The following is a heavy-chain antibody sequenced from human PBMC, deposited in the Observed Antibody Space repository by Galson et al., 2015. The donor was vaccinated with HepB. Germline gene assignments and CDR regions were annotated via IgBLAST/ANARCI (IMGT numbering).Heavy chain of an antibody. D-gene: IGHD2-2*01. V-gene: IGHV3-15*01. CDR1: GFPFSNAW. CDR2: IKSKTDGGTT. CDR3: TTDRMVIGYCSTTSCNAGSWIDP. J-gene: IGHJ5*02. Sequence: LRLSCAASGFPFSNAWMSWVRQAPGKGLEWVGRIKSKTDGGTTDYAAPVNGRFSISRDDSKNTLYLQMNSLKTEDTAVYYCTTDRMVIGYCSTTSCNAGSWIDPWGQGTLVTVTS.